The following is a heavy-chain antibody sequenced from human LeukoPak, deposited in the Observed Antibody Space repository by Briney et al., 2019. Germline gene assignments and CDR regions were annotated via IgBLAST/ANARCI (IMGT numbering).Heavy chain of an antibody. Sequence: SETLSLTCAVYGGSFSGYYGSWIRQPPGKGLEWIGEINHSGSTNYNPSLKSRVTISVDTSKNQFSLKLSSVTAADTAVYYCARGKGYCSSTSCLNWFDPWGQGTLVTVSS. CDR1: GGSFSGYY. D-gene: IGHD2-2*01. J-gene: IGHJ5*02. CDR3: ARGKGYCSSTSCLNWFDP. CDR2: INHSGST. V-gene: IGHV4-34*01.